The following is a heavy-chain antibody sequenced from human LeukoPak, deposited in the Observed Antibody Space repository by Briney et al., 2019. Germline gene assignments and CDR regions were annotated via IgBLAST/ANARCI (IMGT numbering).Heavy chain of an antibody. Sequence: PGGSLRLSCAASGFTFSSYSMNWVRQAPGKGLEWVSSISSSSSYIYYADSVKGRFTISRDNAKNSLYLQMNSLRAEGTAVYYCARVWSDAFDIWGQGTMVTVSS. CDR1: GFTFSSYS. J-gene: IGHJ3*02. D-gene: IGHD2-21*01. CDR3: ARVWSDAFDI. V-gene: IGHV3-21*01. CDR2: ISSSSSYI.